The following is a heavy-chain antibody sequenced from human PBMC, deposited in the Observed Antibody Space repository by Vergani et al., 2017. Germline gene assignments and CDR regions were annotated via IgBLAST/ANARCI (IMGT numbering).Heavy chain of an antibody. V-gene: IGHV3-30*03. J-gene: IGHJ6*03. Sequence: QVQLVESGGGVVQPGRSLRLSCAASGFTFSSYGMPWVRQAPGKGLEWVAVISYDGSNKYYADSVKGRFTISRDNSKNTLYLQMNSLRAEDTAVYYCARSSGWYVYYMDVWGKGTTVTVSS. CDR3: ARSSGWYVYYMDV. CDR2: ISYDGSNK. D-gene: IGHD6-19*01. CDR1: GFTFSSYG.